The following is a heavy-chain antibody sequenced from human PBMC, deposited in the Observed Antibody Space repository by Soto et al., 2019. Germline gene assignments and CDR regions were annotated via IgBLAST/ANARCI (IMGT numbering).Heavy chain of an antibody. CDR1: GFPFSTYA. CDR2: ISGSGGST. Sequence: GGSLRLSCAASGFPFSTYAMNWVRRAPGKGLEWVSAISGSGGSTYYADSVKGRFTISRDNSKNTLYLQMNSLRAEDTAVYYCAKYDPFLSRGSYHIWGQGTMVTVSS. CDR3: AKYDPFLSRGSYHI. V-gene: IGHV3-23*01. D-gene: IGHD1-26*01. J-gene: IGHJ3*02.